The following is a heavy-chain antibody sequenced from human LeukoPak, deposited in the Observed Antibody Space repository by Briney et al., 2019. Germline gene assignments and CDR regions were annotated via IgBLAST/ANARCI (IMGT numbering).Heavy chain of an antibody. CDR1: GGSFNGYH. J-gene: IGHJ3*02. CDR3: ARDPTEITMIVVGGPENAFDI. V-gene: IGHV4-34*01. D-gene: IGHD3-22*01. Sequence: SETLSLTCEVNGGSFNGYHWTWIRQSPGKGLEWIGEINDSGSPIYSPSLRSRLTISVDTSKNQFSVTLTSVTVADTAVYYCARDPTEITMIVVGGPENAFDIWGQGTMVTVSS. CDR2: INDSGSP.